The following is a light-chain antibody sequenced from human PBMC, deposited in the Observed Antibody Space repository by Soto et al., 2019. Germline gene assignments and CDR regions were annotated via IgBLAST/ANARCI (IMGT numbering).Light chain of an antibody. V-gene: IGLV2-8*01. CDR3: SSHGGNSPYV. CDR1: TSDIGGYNY. CDR2: EVN. Sequence: QSALTQPPSASGSPGQSVAISCTGTTSDIGGYNYVSWYQQHPGKAPKLMIYEVNKRPSGVPDRFSGSKSGNTASLTVAGLQAEDEADYYCSSHGGNSPYVFGTGTKDTVL. J-gene: IGLJ1*01.